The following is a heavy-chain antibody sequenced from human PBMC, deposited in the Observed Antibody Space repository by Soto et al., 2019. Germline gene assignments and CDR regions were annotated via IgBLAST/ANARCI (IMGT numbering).Heavy chain of an antibody. CDR2: IIPIFGTA. V-gene: IGHV1-69*13. J-gene: IGHJ5*02. D-gene: IGHD2-2*02. CDR3: AREPRYCSSTSCYTRWFDP. CDR1: GGTFSSYA. Sequence: ASVKVSCKASGGTFSSYAISWVRQAPGQGLEWMGGIIPIFGTANYAQKFQGRVTITADESTSTAYMELSSLRSEDTAVYYCAREPRYCSSTSCYTRWFDPWGQGTLVTVS.